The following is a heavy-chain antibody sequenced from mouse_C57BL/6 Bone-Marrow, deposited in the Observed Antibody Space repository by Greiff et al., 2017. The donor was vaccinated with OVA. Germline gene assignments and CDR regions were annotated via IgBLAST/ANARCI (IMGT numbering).Heavy chain of an antibody. CDR2: IYPRSGNT. V-gene: IGHV1-81*01. J-gene: IGHJ3*01. CDR3: ARFSELGRTFAY. D-gene: IGHD4-1*01. Sequence: VQLQQSGAELARPGASVKLSCKASGYTFTSYGISWVKQRTGQGLEWIGEIYPRSGNTYYNEKFKGKATLTADKSSSTAYMELRSLTSEDSAVYFCARFSELGRTFAYWGQGTLDTVSA. CDR1: GYTFTSYG.